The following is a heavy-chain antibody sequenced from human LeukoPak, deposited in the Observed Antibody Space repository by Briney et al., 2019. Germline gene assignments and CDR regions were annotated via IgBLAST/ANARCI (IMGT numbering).Heavy chain of an antibody. CDR2: MNIDGSEK. J-gene: IGHJ4*02. D-gene: IGHD1-26*01. Sequence: PGGSLRLSCAASGFTFRNYWMGWVRQAPGNRLEWVANMNIDGSEKYYADSVKGRFSISRDNARNSVYLQMASLRVEDTAVYYCARDPVEWELLLDYWGQGTLVTVSS. CDR1: GFTFRNYW. V-gene: IGHV3-7*01. CDR3: ARDPVEWELLLDY.